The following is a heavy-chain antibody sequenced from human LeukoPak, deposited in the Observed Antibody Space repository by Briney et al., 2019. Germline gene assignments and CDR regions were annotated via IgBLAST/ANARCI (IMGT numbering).Heavy chain of an antibody. V-gene: IGHV4-59*01. CDR3: ARCIWCGYSGYPDAFDI. D-gene: IGHD5-12*01. Sequence: SETLSLTCTVSGGSMSSYYWSWIRQPPGKGLEWIGYIYYSGSTNYNPSLKSRVTISVDTSKNQFSLKLSSVTAADTAVYYCARCIWCGYSGYPDAFDIWGQGTMVTVSS. J-gene: IGHJ3*02. CDR1: GGSMSSYY. CDR2: IYYSGST.